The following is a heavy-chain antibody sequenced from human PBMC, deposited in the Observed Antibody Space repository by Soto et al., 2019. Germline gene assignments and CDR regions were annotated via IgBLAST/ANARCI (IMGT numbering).Heavy chain of an antibody. CDR1: GGSFSPNY. CDR2: IYYGGTT. D-gene: IGHD3-10*01. CDR3: ARRYGSGFDY. Sequence: SETLSLTCTLSGGSFSPNYWAWFRQPPGKGLEWIGYIYYGGTTSYNPSLKSRVTITLETSKNQFSLKLSSVTAADTAVYYCARRYGSGFDYWGQGALVTVSS. J-gene: IGHJ4*02. V-gene: IGHV4-59*08.